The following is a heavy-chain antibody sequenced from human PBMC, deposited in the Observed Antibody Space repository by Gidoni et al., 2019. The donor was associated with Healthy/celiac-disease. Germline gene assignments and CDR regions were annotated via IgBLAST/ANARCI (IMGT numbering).Heavy chain of an antibody. V-gene: IGHV3-9*01. D-gene: IGHD6-13*01. CDR1: GFTFDDYA. CDR2: ISWNSGSI. J-gene: IGHJ6*02. Sequence: EVQLVESGGGLVQPGRSLRLSCAASGFTFDDYAMHWVRQAPGKGLEWVSGISWNSGSIGYADSVKGRFTISRDNAKNSLYLQMNSLRAEDTALYYCAKGAGYSSSWGGGFYYYYGMDVWGQGTTVTVSS. CDR3: AKGAGYSSSWGGGFYYYYGMDV.